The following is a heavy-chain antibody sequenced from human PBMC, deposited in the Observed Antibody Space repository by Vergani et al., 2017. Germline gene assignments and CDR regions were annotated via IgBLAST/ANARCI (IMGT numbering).Heavy chain of an antibody. CDR1: GFTFSSYS. D-gene: IGHD1-7*01. V-gene: IGHV3-48*01. CDR3: ARDLLELPPWEFDY. J-gene: IGHJ4*02. Sequence: EVQLVESGGGLVQPGGSLRLSCAASGFTFSSYSMNWVRQAPGKGLEWVSYISSSSSTIYYADSVKGRFTISRDNAKNSLYLQMNSLRAEDTAVYYCARDLLELPPWEFDYWGQGTLVTVSS. CDR2: ISSSSSTI.